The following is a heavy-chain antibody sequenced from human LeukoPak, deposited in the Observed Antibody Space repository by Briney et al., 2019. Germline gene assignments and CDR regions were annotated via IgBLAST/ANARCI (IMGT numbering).Heavy chain of an antibody. CDR1: GSTFSSYG. CDR3: ARGGASNWFDP. J-gene: IGHJ5*02. CDR2: IWYDGSNK. Sequence: GGSLRLSCAASGSTFSSYGMHWVRQAPGKGLEWVAVIWYDGSNKYYADSVKGRFTISRDNSKNTLYLQMNSLRAEDTAVYYCARGGASNWFDPWGQGTLVTVSS. V-gene: IGHV3-33*01.